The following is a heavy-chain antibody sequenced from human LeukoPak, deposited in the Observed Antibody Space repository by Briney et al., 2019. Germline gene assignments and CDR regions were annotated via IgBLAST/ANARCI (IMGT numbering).Heavy chain of an antibody. CDR2: IIPVFGTT. CDR3: ARGVRNSGSYYVDY. CDR1: GGTFTNYA. Sequence: ASVKVSCKASGGTFTNYAFTWVRQAPGQGLEWMGGIIPVFGTTNYAQKFQGRVTITADESTTTAYVELRSLKSEDTAVYYCARGVRNSGSYYVDYWGQGTPVTVSS. J-gene: IGHJ4*02. D-gene: IGHD1-26*01. V-gene: IGHV1-69*01.